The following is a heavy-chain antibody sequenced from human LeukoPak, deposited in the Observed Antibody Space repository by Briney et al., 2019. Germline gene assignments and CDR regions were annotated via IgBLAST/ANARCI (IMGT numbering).Heavy chain of an antibody. J-gene: IGHJ4*02. V-gene: IGHV1-2*02. CDR1: GYTFTGYY. Sequence: ASVKVSCKASGYTFTGYYMHWVRQAPRQGLEWMGWINPNSGGTNYAQKFQGRVTMTRDTSISTAYMELSRLRSDDTAVYYCARQAVAGDYYFDYWGQGTLVTVSS. D-gene: IGHD6-19*01. CDR2: INPNSGGT. CDR3: ARQAVAGDYYFDY.